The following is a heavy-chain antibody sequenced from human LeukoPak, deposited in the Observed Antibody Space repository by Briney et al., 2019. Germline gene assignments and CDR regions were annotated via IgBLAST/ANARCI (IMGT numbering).Heavy chain of an antibody. Sequence: ALVKVSCKASGYTFTSYYMHWVRQAPGQGLEWMGIINPSGGSTSYAQKFQGRVTMTRDTSTSTVYMELSSLRSEDTAVYYCARVGMVAASFDYWGQGTLVTVSS. CDR1: GYTFTSYY. D-gene: IGHD2-15*01. CDR3: ARVGMVAASFDY. J-gene: IGHJ4*02. V-gene: IGHV1-46*01. CDR2: INPSGGST.